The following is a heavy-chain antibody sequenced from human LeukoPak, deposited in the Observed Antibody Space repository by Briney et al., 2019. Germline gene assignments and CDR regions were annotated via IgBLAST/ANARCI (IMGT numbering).Heavy chain of an antibody. CDR1: GGSISSTIYY. V-gene: IGHV4-39*01. CDR2: IFYSGST. J-gene: IGHJ4*02. Sequence: SETLSLTCTVSGGSISSTIYYWVWIRQPPGKGLEWIGSIFYSGSTSYNPSLRSRVTLSVDTSHNQFSLKLSSVTAADTAVYYCARHSSSIDGYMFDYWGQGTLVTVSS. D-gene: IGHD5-24*01. CDR3: ARHSSSIDGYMFDY.